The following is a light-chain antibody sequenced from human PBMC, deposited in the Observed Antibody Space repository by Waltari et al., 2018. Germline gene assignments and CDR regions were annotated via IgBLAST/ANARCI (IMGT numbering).Light chain of an antibody. Sequence: EIVLTQSPGTLSSSLGESATLSCRASQTISRYLDWYQQKPGQAPRLLIYDASSRAHGIPYRFSGSGSGTDFSLTISRLEPEDFAVYYCQKYGSPPATFGPGTKVEIK. V-gene: IGKV3-20*01. J-gene: IGKJ1*01. CDR1: QTISRY. CDR2: DAS. CDR3: QKYGSPPAT.